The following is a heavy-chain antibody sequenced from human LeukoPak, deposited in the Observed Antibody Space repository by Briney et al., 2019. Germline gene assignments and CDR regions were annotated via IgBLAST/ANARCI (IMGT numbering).Heavy chain of an antibody. CDR2: IYYSGST. D-gene: IGHD2-2*01. V-gene: IGHV4-59*06. Sequence: SETLSLTCTVSGGSISSYYWSWIRQHPGKGLEWIGYIYYSGSTYYNPSLKSRVTISVDTSKNQFSLKLSSVTAADTAVYYCARVLVPAAFFDYWGQGTLVTVSS. CDR3: ARVLVPAAFFDY. CDR1: GGSISSYY. J-gene: IGHJ4*02.